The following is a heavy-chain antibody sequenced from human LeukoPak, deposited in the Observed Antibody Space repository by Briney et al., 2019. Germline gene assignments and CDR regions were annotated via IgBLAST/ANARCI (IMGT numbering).Heavy chain of an antibody. Sequence: NPSETLSLTCTVSGGSISSSSYYWGWIRQPPGKGLEWIGSIYYSGSTYYNPSLKSRVTISVDTSKNQFSLKLSSVTAADTAVYYCAKDQPSVTLWFGEFPFDYWGQGTLVTVSS. D-gene: IGHD3-10*01. CDR3: AKDQPSVTLWFGEFPFDY. CDR1: GGSISSSSYY. J-gene: IGHJ4*02. CDR2: IYYSGST. V-gene: IGHV4-39*02.